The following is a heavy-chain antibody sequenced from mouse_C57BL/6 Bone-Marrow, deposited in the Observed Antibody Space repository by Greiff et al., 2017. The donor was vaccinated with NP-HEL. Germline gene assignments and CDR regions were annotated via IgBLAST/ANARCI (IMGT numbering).Heavy chain of an antibody. V-gene: IGHV1-69*01. D-gene: IGHD4-1*01. CDR1: GYTFTSYW. Sequence: QVQLKQPGAELVMPGASVKLSCKASGYTFTSYWMHWVKQRPGQGLEWIGEIDPSDSYTNYNQKFKGKATLTVDKSSSTAYMQLSSLTSEDSAVYYCASEGNWVFAYWGQGTLVTVSA. CDR2: IDPSDSYT. J-gene: IGHJ3*01. CDR3: ASEGNWVFAY.